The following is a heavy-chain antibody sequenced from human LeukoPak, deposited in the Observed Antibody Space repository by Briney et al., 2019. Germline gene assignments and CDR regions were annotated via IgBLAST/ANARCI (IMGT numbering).Heavy chain of an antibody. CDR3: VRAMDV. CDR2: IKQDGSKI. J-gene: IGHJ6*02. V-gene: IGHV3-7*01. CDR1: GFTFSSYW. Sequence: GGSLRLSCAASGFTFSSYWMNWVRQAPGKGLEWVANIKQDGSKIYYVDSVKGRFTISRDNAKSSLYLQMNSLRAEDTALYYCVRAMDVWGQGTTVTVSS.